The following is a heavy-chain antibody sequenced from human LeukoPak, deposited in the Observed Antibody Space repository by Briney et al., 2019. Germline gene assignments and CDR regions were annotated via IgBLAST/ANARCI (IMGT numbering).Heavy chain of an antibody. V-gene: IGHV3-30*18. CDR2: ISYDGSNK. D-gene: IGHD3-22*01. Sequence: GRSLRLSCAASGFTFSSYGMHWVRQAPGEGLEWVAVISYDGSNKYYADSVKGRFTISRDNSKNTLYLQMNSLRAEDTAVYYCAKDSYYDSSGYSDYWGQGTLVTVSS. CDR3: AKDSYYDSSGYSDY. J-gene: IGHJ4*02. CDR1: GFTFSSYG.